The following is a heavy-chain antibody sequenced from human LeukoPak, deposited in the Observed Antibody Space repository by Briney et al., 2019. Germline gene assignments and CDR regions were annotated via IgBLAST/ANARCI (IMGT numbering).Heavy chain of an antibody. V-gene: IGHV3-30*03. CDR3: ARDRKAAAFDY. Sequence: GGSLRLSCAASGFTFSGFGMHWVRQAPGKGLEWVALISYDGSNKYYADSVKGRFTISRDNSKNTLYLQMNSLRAEDTAVYYCARDRKAAAFDYWGQGTLVTVSS. D-gene: IGHD6-13*01. J-gene: IGHJ4*02. CDR1: GFTFSGFG. CDR2: ISYDGSNK.